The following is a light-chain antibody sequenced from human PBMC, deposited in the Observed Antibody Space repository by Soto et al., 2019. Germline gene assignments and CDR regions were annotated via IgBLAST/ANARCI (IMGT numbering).Light chain of an antibody. CDR1: SSDIGDYNF. CDR2: EVS. V-gene: IGLV2-14*01. Sequence: QSDLTHAASGSWAPGEAIPISCTGTSSDIGDYNFVSWYHQHPGKAPKLMNYEVSNLPSGVSDRFSGSKSCNTASLTISGLQDEDEDDYYCSSFRSGTTLFGTGTKVTVL. J-gene: IGLJ1*01. CDR3: SSFRSGTTL.